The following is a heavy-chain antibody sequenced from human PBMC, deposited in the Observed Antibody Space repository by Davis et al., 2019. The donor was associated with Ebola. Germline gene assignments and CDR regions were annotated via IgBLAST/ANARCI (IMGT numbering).Heavy chain of an antibody. D-gene: IGHD4-17*01. Sequence: ASVKVSCKASGYTFTGYYMHWVRQAPGQGLEWMGIINPSGGSTSYAQKFQGRVTMTRDTSTSTVYMGLSSLRSEDTAVYYCARDWRDMTTVTNFDYWGQGTLVTVSS. V-gene: IGHV1-46*01. CDR2: INPSGGST. CDR3: ARDWRDMTTVTNFDY. J-gene: IGHJ4*02. CDR1: GYTFTGYY.